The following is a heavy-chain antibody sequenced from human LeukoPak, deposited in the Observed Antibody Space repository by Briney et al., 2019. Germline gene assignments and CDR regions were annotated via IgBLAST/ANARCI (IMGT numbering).Heavy chain of an antibody. CDR1: QFRFPFSHYG. V-gene: IGHV3-33*06. J-gene: IGHJ5*01. CDR3: AKDAQRGFDYSNSLES. D-gene: IGHD4-11*01. CDR2: IWSDGTNQ. Sequence: GGSLTLSCVASQFRFPFSHYGMHWVRQAPGRGLEWVAVIWSDGTNQYYADSVKGRFTISRDNSKNTVYLQMNGLRAEDTAVYFCAKDAQRGFDYSNSLESWGQGTLVTVSS.